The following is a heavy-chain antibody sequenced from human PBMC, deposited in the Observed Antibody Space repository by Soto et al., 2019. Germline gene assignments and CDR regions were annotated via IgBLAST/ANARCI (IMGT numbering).Heavy chain of an antibody. V-gene: IGHV3-30*18. J-gene: IGHJ6*02. Sequence: GGSLRLSCEASGSTFRIFGMHWVRQAPGKGLEWVAVISYDGNIKYYADSVKGRFTISRDNSKNTVYLEMNNLRAEDTAMYYCAKGGSGNYLTYYYYYGMDVWGQGTTVTVSS. CDR3: AKGGSGNYLTYYYYYGMDV. D-gene: IGHD3-22*01. CDR1: GSTFRIFG. CDR2: ISYDGNIK.